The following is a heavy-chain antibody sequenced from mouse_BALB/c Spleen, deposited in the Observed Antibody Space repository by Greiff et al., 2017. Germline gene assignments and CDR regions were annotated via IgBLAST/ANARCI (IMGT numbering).Heavy chain of an antibody. Sequence: EVKLVESGGGLVKPGGSLKLSCAASGFTFSSYAMSWVRQTPEKRLEWVASISSGGSTYYPDSVKGRFTISRDNARNILYLQMSSLRSEDTAMYYCARRLRSAMDYWGQGTSVTVSS. D-gene: IGHD1-1*01. V-gene: IGHV5-6-5*01. J-gene: IGHJ4*01. CDR3: ARRLRSAMDY. CDR2: ISSGGST. CDR1: GFTFSSYA.